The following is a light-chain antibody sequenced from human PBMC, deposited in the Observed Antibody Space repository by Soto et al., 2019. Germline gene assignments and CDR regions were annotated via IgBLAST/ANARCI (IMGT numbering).Light chain of an antibody. CDR3: SSYTSGSSLVV. J-gene: IGLJ2*01. CDR2: DVT. V-gene: IGLV2-14*03. Sequence: QSALTQPASVSGSPGQSITISCTGTSGDVGGYKYVSWYQHYPGKVPKLLIYDVTNRPSGVSDRFSGSKSGNTASLTISGLQAEDEADYYCSSYTSGSSLVVFGGGTKLTVL. CDR1: SGDVGGYKY.